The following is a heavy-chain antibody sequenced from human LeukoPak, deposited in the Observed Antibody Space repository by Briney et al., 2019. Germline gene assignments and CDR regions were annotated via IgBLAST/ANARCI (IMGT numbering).Heavy chain of an antibody. CDR3: ASTYYYYYYMDV. CDR1: GGSISSSSYY. CDR2: IYYSGST. J-gene: IGHJ6*03. Sequence: SETLSLTCTVSGGSISSSSYYWGWIRQPPGKGLEWIGSIYYSGSTYYNPSLKSRVTISVDTSKNQFSLKLSSVTAADTAVYYCASTYYYYYYMDVRGKGTTVTVSS. V-gene: IGHV4-39*07.